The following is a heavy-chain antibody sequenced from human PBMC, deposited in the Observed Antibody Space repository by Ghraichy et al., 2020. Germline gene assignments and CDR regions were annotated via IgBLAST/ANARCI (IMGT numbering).Heavy chain of an antibody. CDR1: GFTFSSYA. J-gene: IGHJ6*02. CDR3: AKGGIYYYDSSGYYYGSGMDV. CDR2: ISGSGGST. Sequence: GGSLRLSCAASGFTFSSYAMSWVRQAPGKGLEWVSAISGSGGSTYYADSVKGRFTISRDNSKNTLYLQMNSLRAEDTAVYYCAKGGIYYYDSSGYYYGSGMDVWGQGTTVTVSS. V-gene: IGHV3-23*01. D-gene: IGHD3-22*01.